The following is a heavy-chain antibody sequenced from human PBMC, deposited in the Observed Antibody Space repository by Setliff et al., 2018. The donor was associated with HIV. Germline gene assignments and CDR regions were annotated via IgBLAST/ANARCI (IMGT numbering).Heavy chain of an antibody. J-gene: IGHJ4*02. CDR1: GYTFTDYS. CDR3: ARQLSNSLDF. D-gene: IGHD7-27*01. CDR2: IGPNHGDT. Sequence: ASVKVSCKASGYTFTDYSIHWVRQAPGQGLEWMGWIGPNHGDTRLTETFRGRVTMTRDTSLNTAYVELSGLRSDDTAVYFCARQLSNSLDFWGQGTLVTVS. V-gene: IGHV1-2*02.